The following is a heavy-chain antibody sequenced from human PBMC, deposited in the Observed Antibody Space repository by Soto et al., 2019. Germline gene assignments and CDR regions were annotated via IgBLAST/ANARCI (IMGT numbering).Heavy chain of an antibody. CDR1: GFTFSSYG. CDR2: ISYDGSNK. V-gene: IGHV3-30*18. Sequence: GGSLRLSCAASGFTFSSYGMHWVRQAPGKGLEWVAVISYDGSNKYYADSVKGRFTISRDNSKNTLYLQMNSLRAEDTAVYYCAKDHPDYYFDYWGQGTLVTVSS. J-gene: IGHJ4*02. CDR3: AKDHPDYYFDY.